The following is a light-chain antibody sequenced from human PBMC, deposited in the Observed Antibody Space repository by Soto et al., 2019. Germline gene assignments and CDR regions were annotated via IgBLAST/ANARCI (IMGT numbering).Light chain of an antibody. CDR2: DAS. V-gene: IGKV1-5*01. CDR3: QQYTNTNNPWM. J-gene: IGKJ1*01. CDR1: QTISTW. Sequence: DIQVTQSPPTLSASVGDRVTITCRASQTISTWMAWYQQKPGKAPKLLVYDASTLQSGVASGFSGSGSGTEFNLIISGLQPDDSATYYCQQYTNTNNPWMFGQGTKVDIK.